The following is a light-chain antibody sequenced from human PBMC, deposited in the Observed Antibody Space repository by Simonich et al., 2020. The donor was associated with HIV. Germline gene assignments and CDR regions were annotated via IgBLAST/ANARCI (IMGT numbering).Light chain of an antibody. V-gene: IGKV1-6*01. CDR3: LQDYNYPWT. CDR2: AAS. CDR1: QSISSY. Sequence: IQMTQSPSFLSASVGDRVTITCRESQSISSYLNWYQQKPGKAPKLLIYAASSLQSGVPSRFSGSGSGTDFTLTISSLQPEDFATYYCLQDYNYPWTFGQGTKVEIK. J-gene: IGKJ1*01.